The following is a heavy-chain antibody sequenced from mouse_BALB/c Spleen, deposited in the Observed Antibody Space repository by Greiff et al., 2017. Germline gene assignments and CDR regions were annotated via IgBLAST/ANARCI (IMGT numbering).Heavy chain of an antibody. CDR3: TRGTTATSPMDY. D-gene: IGHD1-2*01. J-gene: IGHJ4*01. CDR2: IRLKSNNYAT. Sequence: EVQGVESGGGLVQPGGSMKLSCVASGFTFSNYWMNWVRQSPEKGLEWVAEIRLKSNNYATHYAESVKGRFTISRDDSKSSVYLQMNNLRAEDTGIYYCTRGTTATSPMDYWGQGTSVTVSS. V-gene: IGHV6-6*02. CDR1: GFTFSNYW.